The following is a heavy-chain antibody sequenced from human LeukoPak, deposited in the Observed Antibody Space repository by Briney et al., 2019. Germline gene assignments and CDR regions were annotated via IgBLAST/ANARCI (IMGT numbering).Heavy chain of an antibody. D-gene: IGHD7-27*01. CDR1: GFTFSSYG. CDR3: AKDWSLGILGSYFDY. Sequence: PGGSLRLSCAASGFTFSSYGMHWVRQAPGKGLEWVAFIRYDGSNKYYADSVKGRFTISRDNSKNTLYLQMNSLRAEDTAVYYCAKDWSLGILGSYFDYWGQGTLVTVSS. V-gene: IGHV3-30*02. CDR2: IRYDGSNK. J-gene: IGHJ4*02.